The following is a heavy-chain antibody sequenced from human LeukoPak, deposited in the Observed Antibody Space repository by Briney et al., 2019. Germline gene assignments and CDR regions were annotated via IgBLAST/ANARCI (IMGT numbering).Heavy chain of an antibody. CDR2: MNPNSGNT. D-gene: IGHD1-7*01. CDR3: ARVKSGTMRVDY. Sequence: ASVKVSCKASGYTFTSYDINWVRQATGQGLEWMGWMNPNSGNTGYAQKFQGRVTITRNTSISTAYMELSSLRSEGTAVYYCARVKSGTMRVDYWGQGTLVTVSS. CDR1: GYTFTSYD. V-gene: IGHV1-8*03. J-gene: IGHJ4*02.